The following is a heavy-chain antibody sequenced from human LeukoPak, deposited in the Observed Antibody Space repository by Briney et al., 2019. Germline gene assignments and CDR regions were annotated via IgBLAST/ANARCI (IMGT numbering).Heavy chain of an antibody. V-gene: IGHV4-39*01. Sequence: SETLSLTCTVSGGSISSGGYYWSWIRQPPGKGLEWIGSIYSSGSTYYNPSLKSRVTISVDTSKNQFSLNLSSVPASDTAVYYCARRGGSGRSFDYWGQGILVTVSS. CDR2: IYSSGST. J-gene: IGHJ4*02. CDR3: ARRGGSGRSFDY. D-gene: IGHD3-10*01. CDR1: GGSISSGGYY.